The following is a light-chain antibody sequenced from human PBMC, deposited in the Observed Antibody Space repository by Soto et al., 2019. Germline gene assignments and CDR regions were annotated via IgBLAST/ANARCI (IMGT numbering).Light chain of an antibody. CDR2: GAT. J-gene: IGKJ3*01. Sequence: EIVLTQSPGTLSLSPGERATLSCMASQSVSSTYLVWYQQKPGQAPRLLIYGATSRASGIPDRFSGSGSGTDFTLTISRLEPEDFAVYYCQQFGDSLTFGPGTTGDIK. CDR3: QQFGDSLT. CDR1: QSVSSTY. V-gene: IGKV3-20*01.